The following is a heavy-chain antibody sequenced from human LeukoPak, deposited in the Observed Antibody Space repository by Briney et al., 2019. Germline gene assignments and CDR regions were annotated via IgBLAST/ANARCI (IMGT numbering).Heavy chain of an antibody. CDR1: GFTFSSYG. D-gene: IGHD3-10*01. CDR3: AKDNYCGSGSYDY. J-gene: IGHJ4*02. V-gene: IGHV3-30*18. CDR2: ISYDGSNK. Sequence: GGSLRLSCAASGFTFSSYGMHWVRQAPGKGLEWVAVISYDGSNKYYADSVKGRFTISRDNSKNTLYLQMNSLRAEDTAVYYCAKDNYCGSGSYDYWGQGTLVTVSS.